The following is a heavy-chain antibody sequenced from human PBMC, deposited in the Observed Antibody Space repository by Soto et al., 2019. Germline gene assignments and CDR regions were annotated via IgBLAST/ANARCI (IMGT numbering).Heavy chain of an antibody. V-gene: IGHV1-8*01. CDR3: ARWDGDYGFDY. J-gene: IGHJ4*02. CDR2: MIPNSGTT. D-gene: IGHD4-17*01. Sequence: QVQLVQSGAEVKKPGASVKVSCKASGYTFTIYDINWVRQATGQGLEWMGWMIPNSGTTGYAQKFQGRVTMTRNTSISTAYMERSSLRSEHTAVYYCARWDGDYGFDYWGQGTLVTVSS. CDR1: GYTFTIYD.